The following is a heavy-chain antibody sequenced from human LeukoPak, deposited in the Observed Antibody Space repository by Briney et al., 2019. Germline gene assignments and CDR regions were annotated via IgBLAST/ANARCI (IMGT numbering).Heavy chain of an antibody. J-gene: IGHJ6*02. CDR1: GGSISSYY. Sequence: SETLSLTCTVSGGSISSYYWNWIRQPPGKGLEWIGYIYDSGTTNYNPSLKSRVTMSVDSSKNQSSLKLTSVTAADTAVYYCARSVVVTATLRYHYGMDVWGQGTTVTVSS. CDR2: IYDSGTT. V-gene: IGHV4-59*01. CDR3: ARSVVVTATLRYHYGMDV. D-gene: IGHD2-21*02.